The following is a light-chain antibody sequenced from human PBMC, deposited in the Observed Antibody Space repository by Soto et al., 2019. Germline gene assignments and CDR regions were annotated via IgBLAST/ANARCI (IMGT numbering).Light chain of an antibody. V-gene: IGLV2-14*01. CDR1: SSDVGGNH. CDR3: SSHTSSSRYV. Sequence: QSALTQPASVSGSPGQSITISCTGSSSDVGGNHDSWYQQHPGKAPRLLIFDVTNRPSGISNRFSGSKSDNTASLTISGLQADDEADYYCSSHTSSSRYVFGTGTKVTVL. CDR2: DVT. J-gene: IGLJ1*01.